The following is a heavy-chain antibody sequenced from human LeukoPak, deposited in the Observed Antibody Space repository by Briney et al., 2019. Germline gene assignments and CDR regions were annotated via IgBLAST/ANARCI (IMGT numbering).Heavy chain of an antibody. D-gene: IGHD2-15*01. CDR1: GFTFSSYS. J-gene: IGHJ1*01. CDR2: ISSSSSYI. CDR3: ARDSAVDCSGGSCYSDFQH. Sequence: GGSLRLSCADSGFTFSSYSMNWVRQAPGKGLEWVSSISSSSSYIYYADSVKGRFTISRDNAKNSLYLQMNSLRAEDTAVYYCARDSAVDCSGGSCYSDFQHWGQGTLVTVSS. V-gene: IGHV3-21*01.